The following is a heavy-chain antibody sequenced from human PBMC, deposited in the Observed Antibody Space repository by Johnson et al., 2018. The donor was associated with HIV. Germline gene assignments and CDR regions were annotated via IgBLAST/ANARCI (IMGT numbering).Heavy chain of an antibody. CDR3: ARGGPYYYDSSGYGAFDI. D-gene: IGHD3-22*01. CDR2: ISWNSGSI. Sequence: QLVESGGGVVQPGRSLRLSCAASGFTFSSYAMHWVRQAPGKGLEWVSGISWNSGSIGYADSVKGRFTISRDNAKNTLNLQMSSLRAEDTAVYFCARGGPYYYDSSGYGAFDIWGQGTMVTVSS. CDR1: GFTFSSYA. J-gene: IGHJ3*02. V-gene: IGHV3-9*01.